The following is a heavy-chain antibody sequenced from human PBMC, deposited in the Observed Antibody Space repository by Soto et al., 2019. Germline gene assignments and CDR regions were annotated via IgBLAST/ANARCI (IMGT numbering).Heavy chain of an antibody. Sequence: PSETLSVTRAVFGGTFSGYYWSWIRQPQGKGQEWIGEINHSGSTNYNPSLKSRVTISVDTSKNQFSLKLSSATAADTAVYYCAKRRYDYVWGSYRPYNWFDPWGQRTLVTVSS. CDR2: INHSGST. J-gene: IGHJ5*02. V-gene: IGHV4-34*08. CDR3: AKRRYDYVWGSYRPYNWFDP. CDR1: GGTFSGYY. D-gene: IGHD3-16*02.